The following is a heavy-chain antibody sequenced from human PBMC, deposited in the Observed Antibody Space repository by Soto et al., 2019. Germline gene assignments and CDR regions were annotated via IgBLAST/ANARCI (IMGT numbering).Heavy chain of an antibody. CDR1: GYSFTSYW. CDR3: ARPIAAADNWFDP. Sequence: PGESLKISCKGSGYSFTSYWIGWVRQMPGKGLEWMEIIYPGDPDTRYSPSFQGQVTISADKSISTAYLQWSSLKASDTAMYYCARPIAAADNWFDPWGQGTLVTVSS. CDR2: IYPGDPDT. J-gene: IGHJ5*02. V-gene: IGHV5-51*01. D-gene: IGHD6-13*01.